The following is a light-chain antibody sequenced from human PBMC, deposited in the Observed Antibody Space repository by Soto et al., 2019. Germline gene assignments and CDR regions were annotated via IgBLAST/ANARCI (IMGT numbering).Light chain of an antibody. CDR3: QQYGGPQYT. CDR1: QSVSSSY. Sequence: EIVLTQSPGTLSLSPGERATLSCRASQSVSSSYLAWYQQKPGQAPRLLIYGASSRATGIPDRFSGSGSGTDFTLTISRLEPEDFAVYYCQQYGGPQYTFGQGTKLEIK. CDR2: GAS. V-gene: IGKV3-20*01. J-gene: IGKJ2*01.